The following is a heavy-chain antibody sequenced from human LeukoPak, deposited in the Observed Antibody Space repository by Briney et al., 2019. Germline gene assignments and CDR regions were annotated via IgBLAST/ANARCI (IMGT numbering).Heavy chain of an antibody. Sequence: GGSLRLSCAASGFTFSSYSMNWVRQAPGKGLEWVSYISSSSSTIYYADSAKGRFTISRNNAKNSLYLQVNSLRDEDTAVYYCARGRGNHVLPYDYWGQGTLVTVSS. CDR2: ISSSSSTI. D-gene: IGHD1-14*01. J-gene: IGHJ4*02. V-gene: IGHV3-48*02. CDR3: ARGRGNHVLPYDY. CDR1: GFTFSSYS.